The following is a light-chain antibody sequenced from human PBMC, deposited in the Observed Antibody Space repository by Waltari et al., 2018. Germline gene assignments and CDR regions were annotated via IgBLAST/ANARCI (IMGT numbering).Light chain of an antibody. J-gene: IGLJ3*02. CDR3: AAWDDRLSVWM. CDR2: RDN. V-gene: IGLV10-54*04. Sequence: QAGLTQPPSVSKASEQTATLTCTGNNDNVDNQGAYRLQQHRGHPPKLLTYRDNKRPSGISERFSASRSGNTASLTITGLQPEDEADYYCAAWDDRLSVWMFCGGTKLTVL. CDR1: NDNVDNQG.